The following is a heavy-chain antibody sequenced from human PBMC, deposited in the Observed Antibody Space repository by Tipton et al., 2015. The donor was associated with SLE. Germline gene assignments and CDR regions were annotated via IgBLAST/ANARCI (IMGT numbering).Heavy chain of an antibody. J-gene: IGHJ6*03. CDR3: AKDGYCSGGSCYPAKLYYYYMDV. CDR2: INSDGSIT. Sequence: SLRLSCAASGFTFSSSWMYWVRQAPGQGLVWVSRINSDGSITSYADSVRGRFTISRDNSKNTLYLQMNSLRAEDTAVYYCAKDGYCSGGSCYPAKLYYYYMDVWGKGTTVTVSS. D-gene: IGHD2-15*01. CDR1: GFTFSSSW. V-gene: IGHV3-74*01.